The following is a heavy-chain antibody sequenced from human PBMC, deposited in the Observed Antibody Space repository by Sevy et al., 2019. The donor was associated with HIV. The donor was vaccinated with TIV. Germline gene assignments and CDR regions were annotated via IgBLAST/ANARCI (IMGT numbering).Heavy chain of an antibody. J-gene: IGHJ5*02. Sequence: GSLRLSCAASGFTFSSYWMNWIRQAPGKGLEWVANIKQDGSEKYYVDSVKGRFTISRDNAKNSLYLEMNTLRAEDTAVYYCAASGGETWGQGTLVTVSS. V-gene: IGHV3-7*01. D-gene: IGHD3-16*01. CDR3: AASGGET. CDR2: IKQDGSEK. CDR1: GFTFSSYW.